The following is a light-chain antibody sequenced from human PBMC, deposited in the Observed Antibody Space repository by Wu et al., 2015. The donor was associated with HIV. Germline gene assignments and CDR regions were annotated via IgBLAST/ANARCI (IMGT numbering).Light chain of an antibody. Sequence: EIVLTQSPATLSLSPGERATLSCRASQSVSRSLAWYQQKPGQAPKLLIFDASYRDMGIAARFSASGSGADFTLIISSLETEDSAVYYCQQGSNWPLTFGQGTRLEIK. CDR2: DAS. CDR3: QQGSNWPLT. V-gene: IGKV3-11*01. J-gene: IGKJ5*01. CDR1: QSVSRS.